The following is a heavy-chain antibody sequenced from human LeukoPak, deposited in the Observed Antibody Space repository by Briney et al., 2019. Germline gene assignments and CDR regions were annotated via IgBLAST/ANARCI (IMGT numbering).Heavy chain of an antibody. CDR3: AIVQLEREYYYYYYMDV. V-gene: IGHV4-34*01. Sequence: SETLSLTCAVYGGSFSGYYWSWIRQPPGKGLEWIGEINHSGSTNYNPSLKSRVTISVDTSKNQFSLKLSSVTAADTAVYYCAIVQLEREYYYYYYMDVWGKGTTVTVSS. J-gene: IGHJ6*03. D-gene: IGHD1-1*01. CDR1: GGSFSGYY. CDR2: INHSGST.